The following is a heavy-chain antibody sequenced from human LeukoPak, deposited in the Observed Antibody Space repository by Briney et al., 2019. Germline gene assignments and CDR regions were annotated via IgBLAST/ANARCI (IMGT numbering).Heavy chain of an antibody. J-gene: IGHJ3*02. Sequence: GGSLRLSCAASGLTFSSYSMNWGRQAPGKGLEWGSSISSSSSYIYYADSVKGRFNISRDHAKNSLYLQMNSLRAEDTAVYYCARSIVVVTVNDAFDIWGQGTMVTVSS. CDR3: ARSIVVVTVNDAFDI. V-gene: IGHV3-21*01. CDR2: ISSSSSYI. CDR1: GLTFSSYS. D-gene: IGHD2-21*02.